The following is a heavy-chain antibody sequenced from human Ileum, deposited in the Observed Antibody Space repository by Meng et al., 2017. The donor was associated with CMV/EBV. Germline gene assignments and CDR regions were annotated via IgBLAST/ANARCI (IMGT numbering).Heavy chain of an antibody. D-gene: IGHD3-10*01. CDR2: IEHDGLRI. J-gene: IGHJ5*02. V-gene: IGHV3-7*01. Sequence: GESLKISCGGSGFIFRGFWMSWVRQAPGKGLEWVANIEHDGLRIYYAESVRGRFTISRDNAKASLFLQMDSLRSEDTALYYCAREEVGGAVTMDLWGQGTPVTVSS. CDR1: GFIFRGFW. CDR3: AREEVGGAVTMDL.